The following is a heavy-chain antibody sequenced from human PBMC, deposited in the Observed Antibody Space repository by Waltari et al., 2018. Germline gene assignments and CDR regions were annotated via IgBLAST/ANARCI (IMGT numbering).Heavy chain of an antibody. J-gene: IGHJ4*02. CDR3: GRDRGRGLYLDS. CDR1: GDSVSSTYW. CDR2: VHGSGKT. V-gene: IGHV4-4*02. Sequence: QLRLQESGPGLVRPSGTLSLTCAVSGDSVSSTYWWSWVRQAPGKGLEWIGQVHGSGKTNYNPSFASRVSVSLHTPANQFSPTVTSATAADTAVYYCGRDRGRGLYLDSWGQGTLVTVSP. D-gene: IGHD5-12*01.